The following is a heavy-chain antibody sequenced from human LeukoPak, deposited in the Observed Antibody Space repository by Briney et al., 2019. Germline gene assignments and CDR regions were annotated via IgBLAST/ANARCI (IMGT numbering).Heavy chain of an antibody. CDR1: GFTFSNFG. V-gene: IGHV3-30*02. CDR2: IRYDGSII. CDR3: AKEIYGDSTGGRFQH. J-gene: IGHJ1*01. Sequence: GGSLRLSCVASGFTFSNFGMHWVRQAPGRGLEWVAFIRYDGSIIYYTDSVKGRFTISRDNSKNMLYLQMKSLRAEDTAVYYCAKEIYGDSTGGRFQHWGQGTLVTVSS. D-gene: IGHD4-17*01.